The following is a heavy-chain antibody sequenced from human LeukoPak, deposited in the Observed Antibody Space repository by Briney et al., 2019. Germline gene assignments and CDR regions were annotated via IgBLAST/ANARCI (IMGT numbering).Heavy chain of an antibody. D-gene: IGHD3-22*01. V-gene: IGHV3-30*18. CDR3: AKDLDSSGYYLDAFDI. Sequence: PGGSLRLSCAASGFTFSSYGMRWVRQAPGKGLEWVAVISYDGSNKYYADPVKGRFTISRDNSKNTLYLQMNSLRAEDTAVYYCAKDLDSSGYYLDAFDIWGQGTMVTVSS. CDR2: ISYDGSNK. J-gene: IGHJ3*02. CDR1: GFTFSSYG.